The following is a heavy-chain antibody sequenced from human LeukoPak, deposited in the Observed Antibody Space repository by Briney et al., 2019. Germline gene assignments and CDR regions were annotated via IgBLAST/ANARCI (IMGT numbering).Heavy chain of an antibody. CDR2: IYYSGST. CDR3: ARGLKTLMFLKPRWNWFDP. D-gene: IGHD3-10*02. CDR1: GGSISSSSYY. J-gene: IGHJ5*02. V-gene: IGHV4-39*07. Sequence: SETLSLTCTVSGGSISSSSYYWGWIRQPPGKGLEWIGSIYYSGSTYYNPSLKSRVTISVDTSKNQFSLKLSSVTAADTAVYYCARGLKTLMFLKPRWNWFDPWGQGTLVTVSS.